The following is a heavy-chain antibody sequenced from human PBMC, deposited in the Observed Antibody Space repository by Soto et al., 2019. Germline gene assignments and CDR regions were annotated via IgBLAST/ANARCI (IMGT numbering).Heavy chain of an antibody. D-gene: IGHD3-16*01. J-gene: IGHJ3*02. CDR1: GGYISSGGYY. CDR2: IYYSGST. CDR3: ARGGGSYDYVWPLRSAFDI. V-gene: IGHV4-31*03. Sequence: SETLSLTCTVSGGYISSGGYYWSWIRQHPGKGLEWIGYIYYSGSTYYNPSLKSRVTISVDTSKHQCSLKLSSVTAADTAVYYCARGGGSYDYVWPLRSAFDIWGQVTMVTVSS.